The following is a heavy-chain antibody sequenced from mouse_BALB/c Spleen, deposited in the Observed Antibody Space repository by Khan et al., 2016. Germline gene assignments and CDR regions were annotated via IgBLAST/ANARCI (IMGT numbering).Heavy chain of an antibody. D-gene: IGHD2-14*01. Sequence: EVELVESGGGLVKPGGSLKLSCAASGFTFSDYYMYWVRQTPEKRLEWVATISDGGSYTYYPDSVKGRFTISRDNAKNNLYLQMSSLKSEDTAMADCAREGVRRGFAYWGQGTLVTVSA. CDR2: ISDGGSYT. V-gene: IGHV5-4*02. CDR3: AREGVRRGFAY. CDR1: GFTFSDYY. J-gene: IGHJ3*01.